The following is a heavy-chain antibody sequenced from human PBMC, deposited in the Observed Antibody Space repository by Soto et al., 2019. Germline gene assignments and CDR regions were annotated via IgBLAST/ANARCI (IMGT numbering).Heavy chain of an antibody. CDR2: FDPEDGET. CDR3: GTLSSQRHYYYYYGMDV. CDR1: GYTLTELS. D-gene: IGHD6-13*01. Sequence: ASVKVSCKVSGYTLTELSMHWVRQPPAKGLEGMGGFDPEDGETIYAQKFQGRVTMTEDTSTDTAYMELSSLRSEDTAVYYCGTLSSQRHYYYYYGMDVWGQGTTVTVSS. V-gene: IGHV1-24*01. J-gene: IGHJ6*02.